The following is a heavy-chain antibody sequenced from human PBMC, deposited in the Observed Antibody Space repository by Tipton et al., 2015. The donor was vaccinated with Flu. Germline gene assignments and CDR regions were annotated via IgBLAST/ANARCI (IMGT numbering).Heavy chain of an antibody. J-gene: IGHJ3*01. CDR1: GYSISSGYY. Sequence: TLSLTCTVSGYSISSGYYWGWIRQPPGKGLEWIGSVYHIGSPYYNPSLKSRVTISVDTSKNQFSLKLSSVTAADTAVYYCARLEDISGVTWGTAFHVWGQGTMVTVSS. V-gene: IGHV4-38-2*02. CDR3: ARLEDISGVTWGTAFHV. CDR2: VYHIGSP. D-gene: IGHD3-10*01.